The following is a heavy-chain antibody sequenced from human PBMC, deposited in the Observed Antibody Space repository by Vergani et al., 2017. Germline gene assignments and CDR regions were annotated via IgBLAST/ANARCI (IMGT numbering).Heavy chain of an antibody. Sequence: QVQLVESGGGVVQPGRSLRLSCAASGFTFSSYGMHWVRQAPGKGLEWVAVISYDGSNKYYADSVKGRFTISRDNSKNTLYLQMNSLRAEDTAVYYCARGRWYYGSGSYFSSYYYYGMDVWGQGTTVTVSS. V-gene: IGHV3-30*03. CDR3: ARGRWYYGSGSYFSSYYYYGMDV. D-gene: IGHD3-10*01. J-gene: IGHJ6*02. CDR2: ISYDGSNK. CDR1: GFTFSSYG.